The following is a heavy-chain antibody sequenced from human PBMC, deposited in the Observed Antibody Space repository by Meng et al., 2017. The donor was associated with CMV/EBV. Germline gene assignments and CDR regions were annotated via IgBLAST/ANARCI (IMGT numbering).Heavy chain of an antibody. Sequence: LQLQESGPGLVKASEPLSLTCTVSGGSISSSSYYWGWIRQPPGKGLEWIGSIYYSGSTYYNPSLKSRVTISVGTSKNQFSLKLSSVTAADTAVYYCARDPSLRWIDYWGQGTLVTVSS. CDR3: ARDPSLRWIDY. CDR2: IYYSGST. D-gene: IGHD4-23*01. J-gene: IGHJ4*02. CDR1: GGSISSSSYY. V-gene: IGHV4-39*07.